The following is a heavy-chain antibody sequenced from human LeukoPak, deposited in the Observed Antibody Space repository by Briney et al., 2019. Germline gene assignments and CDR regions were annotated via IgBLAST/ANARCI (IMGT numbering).Heavy chain of an antibody. D-gene: IGHD3-3*01. CDR2: INSDGSST. CDR1: GFAFSSYW. CDR3: ARASRADFWSGKY. V-gene: IGHV3-74*01. Sequence: GGSLRLSCAASGFAFSSYWMHWVRQAPGKGLVWVSRINSDGSSTSYADSVKGRFTISRDNAKNTLYLQMNSLRAEDTAVYYCARASRADFWSGKYWGQGTLVTVSS. J-gene: IGHJ4*02.